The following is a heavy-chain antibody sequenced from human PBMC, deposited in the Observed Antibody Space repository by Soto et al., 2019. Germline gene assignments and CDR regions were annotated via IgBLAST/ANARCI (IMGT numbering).Heavy chain of an antibody. CDR1: GGSISSPYYC. CDR2: IYDGGTT. V-gene: IGHV4-39*01. D-gene: IGHD1-26*01. CDR3: AKPSGSYLYYFDY. Sequence: SETLSLTCTVSGGSISSPYYCWSWIRQTPDKGLEWIGHIYDGGTTYNNPSLKSRITISVDTSKTQFSLKLSSVTAADTAVYYCAKPSGSYLYYFDYWGQGTLVTVSS. J-gene: IGHJ4*02.